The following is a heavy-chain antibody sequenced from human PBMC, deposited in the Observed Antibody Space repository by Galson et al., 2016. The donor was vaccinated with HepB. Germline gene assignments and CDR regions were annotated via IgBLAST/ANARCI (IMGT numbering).Heavy chain of an antibody. CDR1: GGSMTGSF. Sequence: LSLTCTVSGGSMTGSFWNWIRQSPGKGLEWIGYIHYNGNTDYNPSLKSRVTISIDTSNNQFSLRLASVTAADTAVYYCAKGDRALWYWGQGTLVSVSS. D-gene: IGHD2-21*01. CDR3: AKGDRALWY. V-gene: IGHV4-59*01. J-gene: IGHJ4*02. CDR2: IHYNGNT.